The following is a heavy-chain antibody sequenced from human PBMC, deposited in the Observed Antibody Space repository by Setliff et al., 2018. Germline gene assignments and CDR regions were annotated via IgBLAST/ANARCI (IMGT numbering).Heavy chain of an antibody. CDR1: GFSISSGYY. D-gene: IGHD1-1*01. V-gene: IGHV4-38-2*01. J-gene: IGHJ6*03. CDR3: VRQTSHAGIVIPYYYYFYMDV. CDR2: IHHSGKA. Sequence: PSETLSLTCAVSGFSISSGYYWGWIRQPPGKGLEWIVNIHHSGKAYYNPSLKSRVTMSVDTSENQFSLTLTSVTAADAAVYYCVRQTSHAGIVIPYYYYFYMDVWGTGTTVTVSS.